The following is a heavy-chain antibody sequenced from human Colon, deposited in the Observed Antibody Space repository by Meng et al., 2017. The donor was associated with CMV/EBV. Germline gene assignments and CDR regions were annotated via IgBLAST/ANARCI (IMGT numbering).Heavy chain of an antibody. CDR2: LSWDGGRV. CDR3: VKSMWTNYPPYDF. Sequence: SLRLSCAASGFVFNDYAMNWVRQAPGKGPEWVASLSWDGGRVYYADSVRGRFTISRDNAKNSLYLQMNSLRGEDAALYYCVKSMWTNYPPYDFWGLGALVTVSS. D-gene: IGHD5-24*01. CDR1: GFVFNDYA. V-gene: IGHV3-9*01. J-gene: IGHJ4*02.